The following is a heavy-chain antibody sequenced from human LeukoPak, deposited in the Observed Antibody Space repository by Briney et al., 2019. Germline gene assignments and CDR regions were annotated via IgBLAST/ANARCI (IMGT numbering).Heavy chain of an antibody. V-gene: IGHV4-4*09. J-gene: IGHJ3*02. CDR2: IYTSGST. CDR3: ARYYYDSSGRQSGAFDI. CDR1: GGSISGYY. Sequence: PSETLSLTCTVSGGSISGYYWSWIRQPPGKGLERIGYIYTSGSTNYNPSLKSRVTISVDTSKNQFSLKLSSVNAADTAVYYCARYYYDSSGRQSGAFDIWGQGTMVTVSS. D-gene: IGHD3-22*01.